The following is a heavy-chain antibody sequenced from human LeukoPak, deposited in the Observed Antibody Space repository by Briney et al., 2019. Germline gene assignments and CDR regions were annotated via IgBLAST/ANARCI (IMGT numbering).Heavy chain of an antibody. J-gene: IGHJ4*02. V-gene: IGHV3-7*04. CDR3: ARGGDSSGWYYFDY. Sequence: GGSLRLSCAASGFTFSSYWMSWGRQAPGKGLEWVANIKQDGSEKYYVDSVKGRFTISRDNAKNSLYLQMNSLRAEDTAVYYCARGGDSSGWYYFDYWGQGTLVTVSS. D-gene: IGHD6-19*01. CDR1: GFTFSSYW. CDR2: IKQDGSEK.